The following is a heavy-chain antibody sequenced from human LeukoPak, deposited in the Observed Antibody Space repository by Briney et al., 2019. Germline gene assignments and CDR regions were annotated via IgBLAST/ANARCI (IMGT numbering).Heavy chain of an antibody. V-gene: IGHV4-4*07. Sequence: SETLSLTCTVSGGSISSYYWSWIRQPAGKGLEWIGRISSSGITNYNPSLKSRVTMSIDTSKNQFSLRLDSVTAADTAVHYCARDLLGYYSGSFDFWGQGTLVTVSS. J-gene: IGHJ4*02. CDR1: GGSISSYY. D-gene: IGHD3-10*01. CDR3: ARDLLGYYSGSFDF. CDR2: ISSSGIT.